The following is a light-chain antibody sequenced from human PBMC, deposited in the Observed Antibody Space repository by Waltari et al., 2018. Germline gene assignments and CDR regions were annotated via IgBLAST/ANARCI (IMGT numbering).Light chain of an antibody. V-gene: IGLV7-43*01. CDR2: STV. CDR1: AGPVTSNNF. Sequence: QTVVTQEPSLTVSPGGTVTLTCASTAGPVTSNNFPNWFQQNPGQPPRALIYSTVDRHSWTPARFSGSLLGGKAALTLSGVQPEDEADYYCQLYYGGTLVFGGGTKVTVL. J-gene: IGLJ3*02. CDR3: QLYYGGTLV.